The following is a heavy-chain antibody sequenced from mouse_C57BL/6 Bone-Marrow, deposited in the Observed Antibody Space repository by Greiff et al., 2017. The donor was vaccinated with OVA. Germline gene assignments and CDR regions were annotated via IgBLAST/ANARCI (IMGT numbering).Heavy chain of an antibody. J-gene: IGHJ3*01. D-gene: IGHD4-1*01. V-gene: IGHV5-6*01. CDR1: GFTFSSYG. Sequence: EVQRVESGGDLVKPGGSLKLSCAASGFTFSSYGMSWVRQTPDKRLEWVATISSGGGYTYYPDSVKGRFTISRDNAKNTLYLQMSSLKSEDTAMYYCARHLTLAYWGQGTLVTVSA. CDR2: ISSGGGYT. CDR3: ARHLTLAY.